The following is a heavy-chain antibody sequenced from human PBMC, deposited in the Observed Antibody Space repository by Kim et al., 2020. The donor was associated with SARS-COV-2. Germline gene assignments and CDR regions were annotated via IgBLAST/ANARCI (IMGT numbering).Heavy chain of an antibody. Sequence: GESLRLSCAASGFTFSSYGMHWVRQAPGKGLEWVAVIWYDGSNKYYADSVKGRFTISRDNSKNTLYLQMNILRAEDTAVYYCARDTRDYYGMDVWGQGTTVTVSS. CDR2: IWYDGSNK. CDR1: GFTFSSYG. V-gene: IGHV3-33*01. J-gene: IGHJ6*02. CDR3: ARDTRDYYGMDV.